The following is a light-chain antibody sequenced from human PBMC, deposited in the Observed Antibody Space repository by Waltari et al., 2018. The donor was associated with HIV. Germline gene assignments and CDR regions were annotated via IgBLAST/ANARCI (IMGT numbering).Light chain of an antibody. CDR1: SSDVGGYTY. CDR3: SSYTSSSTYVV. V-gene: IGLV2-14*01. CDR2: EVS. Sequence: QSALTQPASVSGSPGQSIPISCTGPSSDVGGYTYVSWYQQHPGKAPKLMIYEVSNRPSGVSNRFSGSKSGNTASLTISGLQAEDEADYYCSSYTSSSTYVVFGGGTKLTVL. J-gene: IGLJ2*01.